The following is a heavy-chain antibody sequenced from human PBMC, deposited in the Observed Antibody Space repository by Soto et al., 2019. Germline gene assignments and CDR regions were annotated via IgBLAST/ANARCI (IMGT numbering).Heavy chain of an antibody. CDR1: GFTFNNRW. J-gene: IGHJ4*02. CDR2: IKEDGTET. Sequence: EVQLVESGGGVVQPGGSLRLSCAAPGFTFNNRWMNWVRQARGKGLEWVASIKEDGTETRYAESVKGRFTISRDNAKNSLYLEMNDLRGDDTARYYCASHGDICGGSDCHRYFVSWGQGTLVTISS. D-gene: IGHD5-12*01. V-gene: IGHV3-7*03. CDR3: ASHGDICGGSDCHRYFVS.